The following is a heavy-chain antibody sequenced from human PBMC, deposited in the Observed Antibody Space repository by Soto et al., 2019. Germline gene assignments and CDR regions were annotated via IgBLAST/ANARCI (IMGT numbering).Heavy chain of an antibody. J-gene: IGHJ4*01. Sequence: GGSLRLSCAASGFTFSSYAMSWVRQAPGKGLEWVSGITGSGGSTYYADSVKGRFTISRDNSKNTLYLQMNSLRAEDTAVYYCAKDSASSFPSHPFDYWGHVTLVTVSS. CDR1: GFTFSSYA. D-gene: IGHD6-13*01. V-gene: IGHV3-23*01. CDR2: ITGSGGST. CDR3: AKDSASSFPSHPFDY.